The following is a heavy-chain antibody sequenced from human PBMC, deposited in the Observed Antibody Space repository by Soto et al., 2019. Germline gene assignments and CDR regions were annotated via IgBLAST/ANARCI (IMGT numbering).Heavy chain of an antibody. Sequence: QVQLVQSGAEVKKPGSSVTVSCKASGGTFSSYAISWVRQAPGQGLEWMGRITPLSGTTNYAQKFQGRVTITADGSTSTAYMEVTNLTSEDTAVYYCARVVMTTVPATYYYGMDVWGLGTSVIVS. D-gene: IGHD4-4*01. CDR3: ARVVMTTVPATYYYGMDV. CDR1: GGTFSSYA. J-gene: IGHJ6*02. CDR2: ITPLSGTT. V-gene: IGHV1-69*18.